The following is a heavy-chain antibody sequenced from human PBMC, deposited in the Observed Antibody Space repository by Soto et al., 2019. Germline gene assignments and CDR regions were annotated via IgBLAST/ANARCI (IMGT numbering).Heavy chain of an antibody. Sequence: PSETLSLPCDVSGASITTYYWSWIRQAPGKGLEGIGNVYHTGSTDYNSSLRRRVTISVDTSKNQFSLNMNSVTAADTAVYYCARRLFGSGWTLDSWGQGALVTVSS. V-gene: IGHV4-59*13. CDR2: VYHTGST. D-gene: IGHD6-19*01. CDR1: GASITTYY. CDR3: ARRLFGSGWTLDS. J-gene: IGHJ4*02.